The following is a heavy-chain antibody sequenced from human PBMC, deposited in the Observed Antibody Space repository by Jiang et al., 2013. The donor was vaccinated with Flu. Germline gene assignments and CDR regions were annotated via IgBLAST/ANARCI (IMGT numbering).Heavy chain of an antibody. D-gene: IGHD3-9*01. V-gene: IGHV5-51*01. CDR3: ARFAGRYYDILTGDPLDY. CDR2: IYPGDSDT. Sequence: PGKGLEWMGIIYPGDSDTRYSPSFQGQVTISADKSISTAYLQWSSLKASDTAMYYCARFAGRYYDILTGDPLDYWGQGTLVTVSS. J-gene: IGHJ4*02.